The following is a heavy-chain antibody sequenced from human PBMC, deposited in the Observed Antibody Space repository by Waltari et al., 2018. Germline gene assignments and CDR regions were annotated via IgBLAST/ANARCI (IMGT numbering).Heavy chain of an antibody. CDR1: GGSFSGYY. Sequence: QVQLQQWGAGLLKPSETLSLTCAVYGGSFSGYYWTWIRQPPGKGREWIGEINHTGSTNYNPSRKSRVTISIDTSKNQFSLRLSSVTAADTAVYYCASGHGVRYLACRYYFDYWGQGTLVTVSS. J-gene: IGHJ4*02. CDR2: INHTGST. D-gene: IGHD3-16*02. CDR3: ASGHGVRYLACRYYFDY. V-gene: IGHV4-34*01.